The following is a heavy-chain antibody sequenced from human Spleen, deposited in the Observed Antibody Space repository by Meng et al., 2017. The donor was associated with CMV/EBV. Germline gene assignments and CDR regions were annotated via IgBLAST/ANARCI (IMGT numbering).Heavy chain of an antibody. V-gene: IGHV4-34*01. CDR3: ARQRYNNYAANS. J-gene: IGHJ5*02. CDR2: INRSGTT. CDR1: GGSFSGYY. D-gene: IGHD4-11*01. Sequence: SETLSLTCAAYGGSFSGYYWSWIRQPPGKGLEWIGEINRSGTTNYNPSLESRVTISVDASKNQFSLKVTSVTSADTAIYYCARQRYNNYAANSWGRGTLVTVSS.